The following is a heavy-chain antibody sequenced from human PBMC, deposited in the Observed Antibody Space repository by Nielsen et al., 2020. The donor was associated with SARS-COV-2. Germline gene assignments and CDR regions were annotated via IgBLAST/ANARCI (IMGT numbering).Heavy chain of an antibody. V-gene: IGHV4-39*01. CDR3: ASEGRLGYCSSTSCDTNAFDI. J-gene: IGHJ3*02. D-gene: IGHD2-2*02. CDR2: SYYSGST. Sequence: RQAPGKGLEFIGSSYYSGSTYYNPSLESRVTISVDTSKNQFSLNLSSVSAADTAVYYCASEGRLGYCSSTSCDTNAFDIWGQGTMVTVSS.